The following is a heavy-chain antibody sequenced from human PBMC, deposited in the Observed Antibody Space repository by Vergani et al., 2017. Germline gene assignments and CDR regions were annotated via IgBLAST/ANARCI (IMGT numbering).Heavy chain of an antibody. Sequence: QVQLQESGPGLVKPSQTLSLTCSVSGGAVNSGSNFWTWIRQPPGKGLEWIGRTSTDGSTNYNPSLKSRVTVSVDTSKTQISLTLTSVTVEDTAVSYCARGGVFTSWDGYRFHYMDVWGKGTTVTVSS. CDR2: TSTDGST. D-gene: IGHD2-8*01. J-gene: IGHJ6*03. V-gene: IGHV4-61*02. CDR3: ARGGVFTSWDGYRFHYMDV. CDR1: GGAVNSGSNF.